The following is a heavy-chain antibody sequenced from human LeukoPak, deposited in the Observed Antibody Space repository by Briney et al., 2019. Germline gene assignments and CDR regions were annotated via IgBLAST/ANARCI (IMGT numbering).Heavy chain of an antibody. D-gene: IGHD4-17*01. V-gene: IGHV3-73*01. CDR3: SRHAGDYENYYYYMDV. Sequence: GGSLRLSCAASGFTFSGSAMHWVRQASGKGLEWVGRIRGKANSYATAYAASVKGRFTTSRDDSKNTAYLQMNSLKTDDTAVYYCSRHAGDYENYYYYMDVWGKGTTVTVSS. CDR1: GFTFSGSA. J-gene: IGHJ6*03. CDR2: IRGKANSYAT.